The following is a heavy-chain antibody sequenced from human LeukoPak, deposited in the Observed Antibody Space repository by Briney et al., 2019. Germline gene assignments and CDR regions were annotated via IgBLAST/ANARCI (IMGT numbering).Heavy chain of an antibody. CDR1: GFTFSSYA. Sequence: RGGSLRLSCAASGFTFSSYAMSWVRQAPGKGLEWVSAISGSGGSTYYADSVKGRFTISRDNSKNTLYLQMNSLRAEDTAVYYCAKGYYYDSSGYYYSDYWGQGTLVTVPS. V-gene: IGHV3-23*01. CDR2: ISGSGGST. J-gene: IGHJ4*02. CDR3: AKGYYYDSSGYYYSDY. D-gene: IGHD3-22*01.